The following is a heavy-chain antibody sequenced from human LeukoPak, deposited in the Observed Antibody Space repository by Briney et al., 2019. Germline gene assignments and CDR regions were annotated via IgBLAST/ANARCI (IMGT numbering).Heavy chain of an antibody. CDR2: AYDSGIS. D-gene: IGHD6-19*01. CDR1: GGSVSNNH. J-gene: IGHJ4*02. Sequence: SETLSLTCTVSGGSVSNNHWSWIRQSTEKGLEWIGYAYDSGISNYNPSLESRVTLSVDTSKNQFSLRLTSVTAADTAVYFCARRAGTGTPVYFDCWGQGVLVTVSS. CDR3: ARRAGTGTPVYFDC. V-gene: IGHV4-59*02.